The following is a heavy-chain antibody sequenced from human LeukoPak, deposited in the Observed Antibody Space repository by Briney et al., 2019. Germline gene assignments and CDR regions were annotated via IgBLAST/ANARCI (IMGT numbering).Heavy chain of an antibody. CDR3: AKDSLLGVWGSYRFFDY. Sequence: PGRSLRLSCAASGFTFSSYAMHWVRQAPGKGLEWVAVISYDGSNKYYADSVKGRFTISRDNSKNTLYLQMNSLRAEDTAVYYCAKDSLLGVWGSYRFFDYWGQGTLVTVSS. D-gene: IGHD3-16*02. CDR1: GFTFSSYA. V-gene: IGHV3-30*04. CDR2: ISYDGSNK. J-gene: IGHJ4*02.